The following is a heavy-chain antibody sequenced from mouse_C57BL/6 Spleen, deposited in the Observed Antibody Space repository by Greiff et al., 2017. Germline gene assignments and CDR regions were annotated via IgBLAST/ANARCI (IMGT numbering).Heavy chain of an antibody. J-gene: IGHJ3*01. CDR3: AREKIYYYGSSLAWFAY. CDR2: IYPGSGST. D-gene: IGHD1-1*01. Sequence: QVQLKESGAELVKPGASVKMSCKASGYTFTSYWITWVKQRPGQGLEWIGDIYPGSGSTNYNEKFKSKATLTVDTSSSTAYMQLSSLTSEDSAVYYCAREKIYYYGSSLAWFAYWGQGTLVTVSA. V-gene: IGHV1-55*01. CDR1: GYTFTSYW.